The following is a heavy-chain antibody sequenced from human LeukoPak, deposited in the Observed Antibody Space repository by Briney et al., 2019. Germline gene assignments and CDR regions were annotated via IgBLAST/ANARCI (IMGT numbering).Heavy chain of an antibody. J-gene: IGHJ5*02. V-gene: IGHV1-8*01. Sequence: ASVKVSFKASVYPCNNYDINWGRQATAQGLELMGLMNPHSGKTAYSHNFQGRVTITRDTSIITAYMQLSSPISEDTAVDYCSGLRSHYGDYKIDPWGQGKPVTVSP. CDR2: MNPHSGKT. D-gene: IGHD4-17*01. CDR3: SGLRSHYGDYKIDP. CDR1: VYPCNNYD.